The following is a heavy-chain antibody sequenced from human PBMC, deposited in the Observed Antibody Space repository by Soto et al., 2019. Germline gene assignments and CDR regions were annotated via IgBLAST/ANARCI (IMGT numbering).Heavy chain of an antibody. CDR1: GGTFGNSA. D-gene: IGHD3-3*01. J-gene: IGHJ5*02. CDR3: ARDGDPQSAFWSGPLGGGRFDP. Sequence: QVQLVQSGAEVKKPGSSVNVSCKTSGGTFGNSAVTWVRQAPEQGLEWLGGIVPMFGTANYAQKFQGRVKITADESTITAYMELNSLKTDDTAVYYCARDGDPQSAFWSGPLGGGRFDPWGQGTLVTVSS. V-gene: IGHV1-69*12. CDR2: IVPMFGTA.